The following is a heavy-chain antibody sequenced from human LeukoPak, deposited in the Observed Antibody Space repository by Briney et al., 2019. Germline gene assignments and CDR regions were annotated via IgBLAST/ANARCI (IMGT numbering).Heavy chain of an antibody. CDR1: GFSFSNYW. CDR3: ARGISYYERSGNHGYFDY. V-gene: IGHV3-74*01. J-gene: IGHJ4*02. CDR2: ISGHASST. Sequence: PGGSLRLSCAVSGFSFSNYWMHCVRQVPGEGLVWVSRISGHASSTSYADSVKGRFTISRDNAKNTLYLQMDSLSAEDTAVYYCARGISYYERSGNHGYFDYWGQGTLVPVSS. D-gene: IGHD3-22*01.